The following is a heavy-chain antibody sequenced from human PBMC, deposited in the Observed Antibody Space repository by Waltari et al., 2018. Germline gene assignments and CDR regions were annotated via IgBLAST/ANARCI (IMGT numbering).Heavy chain of an antibody. CDR1: GFTFSSYA. Sequence: EVQLLESGGGLVQPGGSLRLSCAASGFTFSSYAMSWVRQAPGKGLEWVGRIRSKANSYATAYAASVKGRFTISRDDSKNTLYLQMNSLKTEDTAVYYCTTEPTTSTDFDYWGQGTLVTVSS. V-gene: IGHV3-73*01. J-gene: IGHJ4*02. D-gene: IGHD2-2*01. CDR2: IRSKANSYAT. CDR3: TTEPTTSTDFDY.